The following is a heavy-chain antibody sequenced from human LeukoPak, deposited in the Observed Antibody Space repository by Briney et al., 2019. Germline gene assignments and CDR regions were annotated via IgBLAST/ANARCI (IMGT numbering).Heavy chain of an antibody. D-gene: IGHD3-22*01. J-gene: IGHJ4*02. CDR3: AKDPETYYYDSSGYFPLDY. CDR1: GFTFSSYA. V-gene: IGHV3-30-3*01. CDR2: ISYDGSNK. Sequence: GRSLRLSCAASGFTFSSYAMHWVRQAPGKGLEWVAVISYDGSNKYYADSVKGRFTISRDNSKNTLYLQMNSLRAEDTAVYYCAKDPETYYYDSSGYFPLDYWGQGTLVTVSS.